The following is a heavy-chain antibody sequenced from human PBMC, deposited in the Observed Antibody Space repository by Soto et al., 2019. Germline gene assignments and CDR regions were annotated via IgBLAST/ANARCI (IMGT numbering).Heavy chain of an antibody. CDR1: GFTFSSYW. CDR3: ARSPIVATILDPLWYFDL. Sequence: EVQLVESGGGLVQPGGSLRLSCAASGFTFSSYWMSWVRQAPGKGLEWVANIKQDGSEKYYVDSVKGRFTISRDNAKNSLYLQMNSLRAEDTAVYYSARSPIVATILDPLWYFDLWGRGTLVTVSS. CDR2: IKQDGSEK. J-gene: IGHJ2*01. D-gene: IGHD5-12*01. V-gene: IGHV3-7*01.